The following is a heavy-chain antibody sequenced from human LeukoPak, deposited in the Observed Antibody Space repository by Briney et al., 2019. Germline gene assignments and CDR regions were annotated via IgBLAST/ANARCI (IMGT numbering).Heavy chain of an antibody. D-gene: IGHD6-6*01. CDR2: IYYSGST. V-gene: IGHV4-59*01. J-gene: IGHJ4*02. Sequence: SETLSLTCTVSGVSISSYYWSWLRQPPGKGLEWIGYIYYSGSTNYNPSLKSRVTISVDTSKNQFSLKLSSVTAADTAVYYCARTSVAGSSRFDYWGQGTLVTVSS. CDR3: ARTSVAGSSRFDY. CDR1: GVSISSYY.